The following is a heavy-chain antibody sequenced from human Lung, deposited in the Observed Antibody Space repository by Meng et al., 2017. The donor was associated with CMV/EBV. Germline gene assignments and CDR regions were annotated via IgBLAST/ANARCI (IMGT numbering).Heavy chain of an antibody. V-gene: IGHV1-69*05. J-gene: IGHJ6*02. CDR3: VREKGYYDSSGYAAYYYYYGMDV. CDR2: IIPIFGPA. D-gene: IGHD3-22*01. Sequence: ISWVRQAPGQGLEWMGGIIPIFGPANYAQKFQGRVTITTDESTNTGYMELSSLRSEDTAVYYCVREKGYYDSSGYAAYYYYYGMDVWGQGTTVTVSS.